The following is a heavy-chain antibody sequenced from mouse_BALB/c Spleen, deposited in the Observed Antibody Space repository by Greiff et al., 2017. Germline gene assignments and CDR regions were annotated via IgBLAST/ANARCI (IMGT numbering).Heavy chain of an antibody. D-gene: IGHD1-1*01. CDR3: ARRDYGSSHWYFDV. CDR2: ISSGGST. V-gene: IGHV5-6-5*01. Sequence: EVKLVESGGGLVKPGGSLKLSCAASGFTFSSYAMSWVRQTPEKRLEWVASISSGGSTYYPDSVKGRFTISRDNARNILYLQMSSLRSEDTAMYYCARRDYGSSHWYFDVWGAGTTVTVSS. J-gene: IGHJ1*01. CDR1: GFTFSSYA.